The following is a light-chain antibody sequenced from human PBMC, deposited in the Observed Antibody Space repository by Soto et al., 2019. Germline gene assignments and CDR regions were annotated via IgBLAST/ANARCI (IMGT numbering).Light chain of an antibody. J-gene: IGKJ1*01. CDR3: QQSYSSPPT. V-gene: IGKV1-39*01. CDR2: AAS. Sequence: DIQMTQSPSSLSASLGARVTTTCQASQDIRYYLNWYQQKPGKAPKLLIFAASSLQSGVPSRFSGSRSGPDFTLTISSLQPEEFATYYCQQSYSSPPTVGQGTKVDIK. CDR1: QDIRYY.